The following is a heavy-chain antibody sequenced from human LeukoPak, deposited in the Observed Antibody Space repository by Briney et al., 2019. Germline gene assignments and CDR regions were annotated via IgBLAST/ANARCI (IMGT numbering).Heavy chain of an antibody. CDR1: EYTFTDYY. CDR3: ASTYDGTGSTCPRRGGMDV. CDR2: INPNSGGT. D-gene: IGHD2-8*02. J-gene: IGHJ6*02. V-gene: IGHV1-2*02. Sequence: ASVTVSCKASEYTFTDYYMHWVRQAPGQGLEWMGWINPNSGGTNYPQKFQGRVTLTRDTSISTAYMALSRLRSDDAAVYYCASTYDGTGSTCPRRGGMDVWGQGTTVTVSS.